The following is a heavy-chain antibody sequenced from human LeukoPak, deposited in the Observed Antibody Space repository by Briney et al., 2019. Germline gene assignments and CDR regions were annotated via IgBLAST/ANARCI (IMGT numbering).Heavy chain of an antibody. J-gene: IGHJ4*02. D-gene: IGHD6-6*01. CDR1: GFTFCSYA. CDR3: ARAHILYSSSPFDY. CDR2: ISYDGSNK. Sequence: GGSLRLSCAASGFTFCSYAMHWVRQAPGKGLEWVAVISYDGSNKYYADSVKGRFTISRDNSKNTLYLQMNSLRAEDTAVYYCARAHILYSSSPFDYWGQGTLVTVSS. V-gene: IGHV3-30*01.